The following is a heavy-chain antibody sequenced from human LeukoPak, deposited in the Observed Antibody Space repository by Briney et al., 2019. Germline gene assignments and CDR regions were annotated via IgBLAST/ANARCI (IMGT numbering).Heavy chain of an antibody. D-gene: IGHD3-10*01. J-gene: IGHJ6*02. CDR2: ISWNSGSI. CDR1: GFTFDDYA. V-gene: IGHV3-9*01. CDR3: AKQALWFGELLDYYYYGMDV. Sequence: PGRSLRLSCAASGFTFDDYAMHWVRQAPGKGLEWVSGISWNSGSIGYADSVKGRFTISRDNAKNSLYLQMNSLRAEDTALYYCAKQALWFGELLDYYYYGMDVWGQGTTVTVSS.